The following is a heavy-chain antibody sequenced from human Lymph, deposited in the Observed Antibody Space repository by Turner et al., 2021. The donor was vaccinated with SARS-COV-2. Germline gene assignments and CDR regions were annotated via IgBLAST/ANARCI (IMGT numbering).Heavy chain of an antibody. D-gene: IGHD1-26*01. CDR3: ASAGGGRYFYFDY. J-gene: IGHJ4*02. Sequence: QVQLVQSGAEVKKPGSSVKVSCKASGGTFSSHAISWVRQAPGQGLEWRGGIIPILGIANSAQKFKGRVTITADKPTSTPYMELSNRRSEDTAVYYWASAGGGRYFYFDYWGQGTLVTVSS. CDR2: IIPILGIA. V-gene: IGHV1-69*10. CDR1: GGTFSSHA.